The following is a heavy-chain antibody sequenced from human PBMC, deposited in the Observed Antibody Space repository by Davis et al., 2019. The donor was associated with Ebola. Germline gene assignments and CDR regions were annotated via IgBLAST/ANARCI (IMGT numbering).Heavy chain of an antibody. Sequence: GESLKISCAASGFTFSSYWMSWVRQAPGKGLEWVSAISGSGGSTCNADSVKGRFTISRDNSKNTLYLQMNSLRAEDTAVYYCAKGGARYFYHYYGMDVWGQGTTVTVSS. V-gene: IGHV3-23*01. D-gene: IGHD2/OR15-2a*01. CDR1: GFTFSSYW. J-gene: IGHJ6*02. CDR2: ISGSGGST. CDR3: AKGGARYFYHYYGMDV.